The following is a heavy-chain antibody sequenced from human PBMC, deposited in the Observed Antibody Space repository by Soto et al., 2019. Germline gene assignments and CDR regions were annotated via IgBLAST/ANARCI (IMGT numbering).Heavy chain of an antibody. Sequence: ASVKVSCKASGYTFTSYGISWVRQAPGQGLEWMGWISAYNGNTNYAQKLQGRVTMTTDTSTSTAYMELRSLRSDDTAVYYCARWYIDSSGYYYYYYYGMDVWGQGTTVTVSS. CDR2: ISAYNGNT. J-gene: IGHJ6*02. CDR1: GYTFTSYG. CDR3: ARWYIDSSGYYYYYYYGMDV. V-gene: IGHV1-18*01. D-gene: IGHD3-22*01.